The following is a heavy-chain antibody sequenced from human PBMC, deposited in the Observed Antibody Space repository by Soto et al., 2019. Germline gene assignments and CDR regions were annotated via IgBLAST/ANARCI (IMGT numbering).Heavy chain of an antibody. J-gene: IGHJ4*02. V-gene: IGHV3-33*01. Sequence: QVQLVESGGGVVQPGRSLRLSCAASGFTFSSYGMHWVRQAPGKGLEWVAVIWYDGSNKYYADSVKGRFTISRDNSKNTLYLQMNSLRAEDTAVYYCARDGGGYGDPPGYWGQGTLVTVSS. D-gene: IGHD4-17*01. CDR1: GFTFSSYG. CDR3: ARDGGGYGDPPGY. CDR2: IWYDGSNK.